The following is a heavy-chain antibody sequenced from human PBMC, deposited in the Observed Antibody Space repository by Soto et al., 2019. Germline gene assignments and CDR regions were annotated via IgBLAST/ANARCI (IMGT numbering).Heavy chain of an antibody. CDR2: IYHNGRT. J-gene: IGHJ5*02. Sequence: ESGPGLVRPSGTLALICNVSGIPISSYDWWTWVRQTPGKGMEWIGEIYHNGRTNYNPSLKSRVSLSVDKSKNQFSLNLQSLTAADTAVYYCARGTLIGSSTRNWFDPWGPGTQVTVSS. CDR1: GIPISSYDW. V-gene: IGHV4-4*02. CDR3: ARGTLIGSSTRNWFDP. D-gene: IGHD3-10*01.